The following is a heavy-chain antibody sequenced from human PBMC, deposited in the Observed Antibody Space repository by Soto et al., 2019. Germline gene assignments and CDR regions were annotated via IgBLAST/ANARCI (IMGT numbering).Heavy chain of an antibody. CDR1: GYTFTSYD. V-gene: IGHV1-8*01. D-gene: IGHD3-22*01. J-gene: IGHJ4*02. CDR2: MNPDSGNT. Sequence: ASVKVSCKASGYTFTSYDINWVRQATGQGLEWMGRMNPDSGNTGYAQKFQGRVTMTSNTSINTAYMELSSLRSEDTAVYYCARNYYDSSDRDYLDYWGQGTPVTVSS. CDR3: ARNYYDSSDRDYLDY.